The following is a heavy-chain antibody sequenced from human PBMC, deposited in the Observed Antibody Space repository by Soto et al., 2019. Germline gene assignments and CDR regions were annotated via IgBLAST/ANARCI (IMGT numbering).Heavy chain of an antibody. D-gene: IGHD4-17*01. V-gene: IGHV4-39*01. Sequence: PSETLSLTCTVSGGSISSSSYYWGWIRQPPGKGLEWIGSIYYSGSTYYNPSLKSRVTISVDTSKNQFSLKLSSVTAADTAVYYCARPSGYDYHDAFDIWGKGTMVTVSS. CDR2: IYYSGST. CDR1: GGSISSSSYY. J-gene: IGHJ3*02. CDR3: ARPSGYDYHDAFDI.